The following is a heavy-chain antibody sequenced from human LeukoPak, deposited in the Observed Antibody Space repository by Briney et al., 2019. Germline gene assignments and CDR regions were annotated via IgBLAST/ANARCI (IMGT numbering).Heavy chain of an antibody. CDR1: GASITSGDYY. Sequence: SETLSLTCTVSGASITSGDYYWTWIRQPPGKGLEWIGYIYHSGNTYYNPSLSSRVTMSVDKSKNQVSLKITSVTAADTAIYYCARDGYNSAPFDYWGPGTLVTVSS. V-gene: IGHV4-30-2*01. D-gene: IGHD5-24*01. CDR2: IYHSGNT. CDR3: ARDGYNSAPFDY. J-gene: IGHJ4*02.